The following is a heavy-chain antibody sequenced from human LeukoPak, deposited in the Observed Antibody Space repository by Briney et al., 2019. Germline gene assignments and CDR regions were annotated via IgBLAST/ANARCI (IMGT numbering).Heavy chain of an antibody. Sequence: ASVKVSCKVSGYTLTELSMHWVRQAPGKGLEWMGGFDPKDGETIYAQKFQGRVTMTEDTSTDTAYMELSSLRSEDTAVYYCATFSDYGDYHFAYWGQGTLVTVSS. J-gene: IGHJ4*02. CDR3: ATFSDYGDYHFAY. D-gene: IGHD4-17*01. V-gene: IGHV1-24*01. CDR1: GYTLTELS. CDR2: FDPKDGET.